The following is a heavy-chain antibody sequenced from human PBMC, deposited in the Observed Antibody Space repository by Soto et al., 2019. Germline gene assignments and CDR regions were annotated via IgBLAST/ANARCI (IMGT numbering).Heavy chain of an antibody. CDR1: GGTFSSYT. J-gene: IGHJ4*02. D-gene: IGHD3-16*02. CDR3: ARDSPLITFGGVIAS. Sequence: ASVKVSCKASGGTFSSYTISWVRQAPGQGLEWMGRIIPILGIANYAQKFQGRVTITADKSTSTAYMELSSLRSEDTAVYYCARDSPLITFGGVIASWGQGTLVTVSS. V-gene: IGHV1-69*04. CDR2: IIPILGIA.